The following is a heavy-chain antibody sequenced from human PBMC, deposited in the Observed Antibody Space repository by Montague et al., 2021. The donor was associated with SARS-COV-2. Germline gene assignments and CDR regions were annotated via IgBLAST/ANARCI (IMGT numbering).Heavy chain of an antibody. V-gene: IGHV1-2*04. CDR2: INPNSGGT. D-gene: IGHD3-16*01. CDR1: GYTFTGYY. J-gene: IGHJ6*02. CDR3: ARAGAGLGYYYYGMDV. Sequence: SVKVSCKASGYTFTGYYMHWVRQAPGQGLEWMGWINPNSGGTNYXQKFQGWVTMTRDTSISTAYMELSRLRSDDTAVYYCARAGAGLGYYYYGMDVWGQGTTVTVSS.